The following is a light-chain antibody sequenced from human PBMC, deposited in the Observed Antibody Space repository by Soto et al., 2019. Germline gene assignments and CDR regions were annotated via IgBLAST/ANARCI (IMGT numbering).Light chain of an antibody. CDR2: MNN. Sequence: QSVLTQQPSESGTPGQGLTISCSGRNSNIGITYVYWYPTLPATAPKLLLSMNNRRPSVVPDRFSGSKSGTSAYLAISGLRSDDEADYFCATWDDSLNGPVFGTGTKVTVL. CDR3: ATWDDSLNGPV. J-gene: IGLJ1*01. CDR1: NSNIGITY. V-gene: IGLV1-47*01.